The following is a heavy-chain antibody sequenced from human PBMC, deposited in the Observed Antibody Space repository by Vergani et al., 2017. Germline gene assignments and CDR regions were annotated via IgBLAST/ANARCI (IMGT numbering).Heavy chain of an antibody. D-gene: IGHD3-9*01. Sequence: QVQLQESGPGLVKPSETLSLTCAVSGFSIDNGYYWDWIRQPPGKGLEWIGSIYRTGRTHFNPSLKSRVTISVDTFNNHFSLRLNSLTAADTAVYYCARRSGIIYDIFSGTQYFFDFWCQGTLVTVSS. CDR3: ARRSGIIYDIFSGTQYFFDF. V-gene: IGHV4-38-2*01. CDR1: GFSIDNGYY. CDR2: IYRTGRT. J-gene: IGHJ4*02.